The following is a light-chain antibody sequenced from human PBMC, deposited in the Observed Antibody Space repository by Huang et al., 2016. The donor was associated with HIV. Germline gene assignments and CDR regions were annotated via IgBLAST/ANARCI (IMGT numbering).Light chain of an antibody. V-gene: IGKV1-33*01. CDR1: QDIGKY. J-gene: IGKJ1*01. CDR3: QHYGSLPPST. Sequence: DIQMTQSPSSLSVSIGDRVTITCQASQDIGKYLNWYQQKSGQAPKLLIFDASNLQTRASARCSGSGNGADSTFSINTLEPEDIATSYCQHYGSLPPSTFGEGTREQI. CDR2: DAS.